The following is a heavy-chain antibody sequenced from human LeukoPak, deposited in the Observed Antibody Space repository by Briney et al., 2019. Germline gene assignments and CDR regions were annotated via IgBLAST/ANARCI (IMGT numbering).Heavy chain of an antibody. Sequence: PSETLSLTCAVYGGSFNSYFWTWIRQPPGKGLEWIGYIYTSGSTNYNPSLKSRVTISVDTSKNQFSLKLSSVTAADTAVYYCARSSIAARYSWFDPWGQGTLVTVSS. CDR3: ARSSIAARYSWFDP. CDR2: IYTSGST. CDR1: GGSFNSYF. D-gene: IGHD6-6*01. V-gene: IGHV4-4*09. J-gene: IGHJ5*02.